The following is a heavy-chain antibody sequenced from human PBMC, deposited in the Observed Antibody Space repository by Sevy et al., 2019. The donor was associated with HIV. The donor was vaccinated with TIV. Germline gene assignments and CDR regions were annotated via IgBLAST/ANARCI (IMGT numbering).Heavy chain of an antibody. CDR2: INPNSGGT. V-gene: IGHV1-2*02. CDR1: GYTFSAYH. Sequence: ASVKVSCKASGYTFSAYHMHWVRQAPGQGLEWMGWINPNSGGTNFAQRFQGRVTVTWDASISTAHMELSRLRSDDTAVYYCAGAVYAIAVPADRRPGYYGMDVWGQGTTVTVSS. D-gene: IGHD2-2*01. J-gene: IGHJ6*02. CDR3: AGAVYAIAVPADRRPGYYGMDV.